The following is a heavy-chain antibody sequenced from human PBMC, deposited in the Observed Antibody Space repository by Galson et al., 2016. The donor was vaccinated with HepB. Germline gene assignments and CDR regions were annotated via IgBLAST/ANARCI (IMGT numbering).Heavy chain of an antibody. Sequence: SLRLSCAASGFTVSSNYMSWVRQAPGKGLEWVSVIYTDGSTYYADSVKGRFTISRVNSKNTLYLQMSSLRAEDTAVYYCAKSRKSTGGASYNSWQRLGVLGLDAFDFWGQGTLVTVSS. D-gene: IGHD2-8*02. CDR3: AKSRKSTGGASYNSWQRLGVLGLDAFDF. CDR2: IYTDGST. CDR1: GFTVSSNY. J-gene: IGHJ4*02. V-gene: IGHV3-53*01.